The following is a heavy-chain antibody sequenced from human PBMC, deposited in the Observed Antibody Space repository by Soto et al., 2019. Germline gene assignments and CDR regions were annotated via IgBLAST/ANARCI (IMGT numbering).Heavy chain of an antibody. D-gene: IGHD4-17*01. J-gene: IGHJ6*02. V-gene: IGHV3-48*03. CDR3: ARDPQREANYGEFDHGLDV. Sequence: QPGGSLRLSCAASGFAFSHYELNWVRQARGKGLEWVSYISGSGRTKSYADSVRGRFTISRDNAKNSLYLQMNSLRVEDTAVYFCARDPQREANYGEFDHGLDVWGQGTTVTVSS. CDR1: GFAFSHYE. CDR2: ISGSGRTK.